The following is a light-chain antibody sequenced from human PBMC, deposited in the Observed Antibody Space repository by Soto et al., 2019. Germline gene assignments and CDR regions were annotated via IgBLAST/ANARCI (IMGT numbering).Light chain of an antibody. J-gene: IGKJ3*01. V-gene: IGKV3-20*01. Sequence: EIVLTQSPGTLSLSPGERATLSCRASQSVSSSYLAWYQQKPGQAPRLLISGASSRATGIPDRFSGSGSGTDFTLTISRREPEDFAVYYCQQYGSSPRFTFGPGTKVDIK. CDR2: GAS. CDR3: QQYGSSPRFT. CDR1: QSVSSSY.